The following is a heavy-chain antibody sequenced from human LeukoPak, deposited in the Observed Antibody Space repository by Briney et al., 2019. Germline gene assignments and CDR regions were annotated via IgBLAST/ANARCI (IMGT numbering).Heavy chain of an antibody. CDR2: IIPIFGTA. CDR3: ARARPFGNRETYNWFDP. CDR1: GGTFSSYA. J-gene: IGHJ5*02. V-gene: IGHV1-69*05. D-gene: IGHD3-10*01. Sequence: ASVKVSCKASGGTFSSYAISWVRQAPGQGLEWMGGIIPIFGTANYAQKFQGRVTITTDESTSRAYMELSSLRSEDTAVYYCARARPFGNRETYNWFDPWGQGTLVTVSS.